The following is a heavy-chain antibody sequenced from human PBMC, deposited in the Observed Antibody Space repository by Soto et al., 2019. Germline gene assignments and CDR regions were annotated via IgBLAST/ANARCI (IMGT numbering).Heavy chain of an antibody. CDR1: GFTFSTYA. J-gene: IGHJ4*02. Sequence: SCVASGFTFSTYAMSWVRQAPGKGLEWVSASIGGGDTTYYANSVKGRFTISRDNSKNMLFLQMNSLRVEDTAVYYCAKDSTTYYGYFHYWGQGTLVTVSS. V-gene: IGHV3-23*01. CDR3: AKDSTTYYGYFHY. CDR2: SIGGGDTT. D-gene: IGHD3-10*01.